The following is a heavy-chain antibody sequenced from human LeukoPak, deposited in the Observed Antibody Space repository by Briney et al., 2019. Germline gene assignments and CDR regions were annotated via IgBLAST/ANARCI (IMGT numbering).Heavy chain of an antibody. CDR1: GFTFSSYS. D-gene: IGHD6-19*01. Sequence: GGSLRLSCAASGFTFSSYSMNWVRQAPGKGLEWVSSISSSSSYIYYADSVKGRFIISRDNAKKSLFLQMNSLRAEDTAVYYCARAISSGLYVGWYFDLWGRGTLVTVSS. J-gene: IGHJ2*01. CDR2: ISSSSSYI. V-gene: IGHV3-21*01. CDR3: ARAISSGLYVGWYFDL.